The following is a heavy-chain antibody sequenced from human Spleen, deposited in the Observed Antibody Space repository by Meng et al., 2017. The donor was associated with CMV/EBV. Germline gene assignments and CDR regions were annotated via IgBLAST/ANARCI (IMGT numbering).Heavy chain of an antibody. Sequence: ASVKVSCKASGYTFTSYYMHWVRQAPGQGLEWMGIINPSGGSTSYAQKFQGRVTMTRDTSTSTVYMELSSLRSDDTAVYYCARKLCSSTSCYGMDVWGQGTTVTVSS. CDR3: ARKLCSSTSCYGMDV. J-gene: IGHJ6*02. CDR1: GYTFTSYY. D-gene: IGHD2-2*01. V-gene: IGHV1-46*01. CDR2: INPSGGST.